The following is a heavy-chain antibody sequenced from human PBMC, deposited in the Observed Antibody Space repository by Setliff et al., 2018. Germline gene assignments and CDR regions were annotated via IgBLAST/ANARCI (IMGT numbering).Heavy chain of an antibody. CDR1: GGSISSSSYY. J-gene: IGHJ3*02. CDR3: ARDPLTTNRRRAFDI. Sequence: SETLSLTCAVYGGSISSSSYYWGWIRQPPGKGLEWIGSIYYSGSTYYNPSLKSRVTISVDTSKNQFSLKLSSVTAADTAVYYCARDPLTTNRRRAFDIGGQGTMVTVSS. CDR2: IYYSGST. V-gene: IGHV4-39*07. D-gene: IGHD4-17*01.